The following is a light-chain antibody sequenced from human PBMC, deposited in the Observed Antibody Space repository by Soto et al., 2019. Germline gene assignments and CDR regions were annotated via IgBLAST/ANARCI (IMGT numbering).Light chain of an antibody. CDR2: TAS. CDR1: QSISTY. J-gene: IGKJ4*01. CDR3: QQVKSYPLT. V-gene: IGKV1-9*01. Sequence: DIQLTQSPSFLSASVGDRVTITCRATQSISTYLAWYQHKPGKAPKLLIYTASTLQSGVPSRFSGSGSGTDFTLTISSLQPEDFATYYCQQVKSYPLTFGGGTKVEIK.